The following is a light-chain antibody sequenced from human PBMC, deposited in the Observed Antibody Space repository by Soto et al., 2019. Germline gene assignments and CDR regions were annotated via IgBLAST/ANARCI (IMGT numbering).Light chain of an antibody. Sequence: QSALTQPASVSGSPRQSITISCTGASSDVGGYTYVSWYQQHPGKAPKLMIYEVNNRPSGVSNRFSGSKSGNTASLTISGLQAEDEADYYCSSYTSSSTLFGTGTKLTVL. J-gene: IGLJ1*01. V-gene: IGLV2-14*01. CDR2: EVN. CDR3: SSYTSSSTL. CDR1: SSDVGGYTY.